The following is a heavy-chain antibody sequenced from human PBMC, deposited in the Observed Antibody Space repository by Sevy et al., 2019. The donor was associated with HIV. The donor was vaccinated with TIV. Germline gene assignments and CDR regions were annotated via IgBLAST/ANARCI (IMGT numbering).Heavy chain of an antibody. CDR3: ARDDCSSLSCHGSLLY. J-gene: IGHJ4*02. Sequence: ASVKVSCKASGYTFTSYGISWVRQAPGQWLEWMGRISTFKVNTNNAQKFQGRVIMTTDTSTSTAYMELRSLRADDTAVYYCARDDCSSLSCHGSLLYWGQGTLVTVSS. D-gene: IGHD2-2*01. CDR2: ISTFKVNT. CDR1: GYTFTSYG. V-gene: IGHV1-18*01.